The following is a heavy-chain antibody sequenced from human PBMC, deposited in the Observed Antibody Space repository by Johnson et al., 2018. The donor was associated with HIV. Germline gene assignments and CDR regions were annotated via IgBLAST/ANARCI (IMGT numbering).Heavy chain of an antibody. J-gene: IGHJ3*02. V-gene: IGHV3-30-3*01. CDR2: ISYDGSNK. Sequence: QVQLVESGGGVVQPGRSLRLSCSASGFTFSSYGMHWVRQAPGKGLEWVTIISYDGSNKYYADSVKGRFTISRDSSKNSLYLQMNSLRAEDTAVYYCARDLGWLEGTHDAFDIWGQGTLVTVSS. CDR1: GFTFSSYG. CDR3: ARDLGWLEGTHDAFDI. D-gene: IGHD6-19*01.